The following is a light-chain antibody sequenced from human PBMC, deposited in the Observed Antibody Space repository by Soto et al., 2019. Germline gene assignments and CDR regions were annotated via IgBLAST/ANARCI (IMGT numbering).Light chain of an antibody. Sequence: QSALTQPASVSGSPGQSITISCTGTSSDVGRYNLVSWYQQHPGKAPKLMIYEATKRPSGVSDRFSGSKSGNTASLTISGLLAEDEADYYCCSYAGSRIVVFGGGTKLTVL. V-gene: IGLV2-23*01. CDR1: SSDVGRYNL. CDR2: EAT. J-gene: IGLJ2*01. CDR3: CSYAGSRIVV.